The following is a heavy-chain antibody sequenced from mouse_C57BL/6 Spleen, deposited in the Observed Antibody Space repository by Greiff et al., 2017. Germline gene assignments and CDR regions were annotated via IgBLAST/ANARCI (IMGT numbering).Heavy chain of an antibody. CDR3: ARHDYDFAY. Sequence: EVHLVESGGDLVKPGGSLKLSCAASGFTFSSYGMSWVRQTPDKRLEWVATISSGGSYTYYPDSVKGRFTISRDNAKTTLYLQMSSLKSEDTAMYYCARHDYDFAYWGQGTLVTVSA. V-gene: IGHV5-6*01. J-gene: IGHJ3*01. CDR2: ISSGGSYT. D-gene: IGHD2-4*01. CDR1: GFTFSSYG.